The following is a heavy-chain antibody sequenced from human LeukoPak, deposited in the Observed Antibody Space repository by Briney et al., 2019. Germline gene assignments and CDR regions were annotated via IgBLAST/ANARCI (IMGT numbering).Heavy chain of an antibody. D-gene: IGHD6-6*01. V-gene: IGHV3-23*01. CDR2: ISGAGSNT. CDR1: GFTFSLHA. Sequence: GGSLRLSCEVSGFTFSLHAMTWVRQAPGKGLEWVSGISGAGSNTYYAGSVKGRFTIFRDNSRSTLYLQMNSLRAEDTAVYYCAKGLLEFSRSSGYYYYGMDVWGQGTTVTVSS. J-gene: IGHJ6*02. CDR3: AKGLLEFSRSSGYYYYGMDV.